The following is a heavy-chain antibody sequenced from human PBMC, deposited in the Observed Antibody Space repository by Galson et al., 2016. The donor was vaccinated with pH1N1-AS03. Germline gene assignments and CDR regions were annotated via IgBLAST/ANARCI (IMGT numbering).Heavy chain of an antibody. D-gene: IGHD3-9*01. CDR3: ATHREYSNYDSYYYYYMDV. Sequence: SVKVSCKASGYTFTSYDINWVRQATGQGLEWMGWMNPNSDNTGYAQKFQGRVTMTRNTSITTAYMELSSLKSEDTAVYYCATHREYSNYDSYYYYYMDVWGKGTTVTVSS. V-gene: IGHV1-8*01. CDR2: MNPNSDNT. CDR1: GYTFTSYD. J-gene: IGHJ6*03.